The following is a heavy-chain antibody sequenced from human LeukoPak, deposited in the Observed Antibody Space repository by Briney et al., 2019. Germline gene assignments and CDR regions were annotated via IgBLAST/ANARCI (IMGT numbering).Heavy chain of an antibody. J-gene: IGHJ4*02. CDR2: IYYSGST. Sequence: PSETLFLTCTVSGGSISSSSYYWGWIRQPPGKGLEWIGSIYYSGSTYYNPSLKSRVTISIDTSENQFSLKLSSVTAADTAVYYCARGFEMATILPGDTDYWGQGTLVTVSS. CDR1: GGSISSSSYY. CDR3: ARGFEMATILPGDTDY. V-gene: IGHV4-39*07. D-gene: IGHD5-24*01.